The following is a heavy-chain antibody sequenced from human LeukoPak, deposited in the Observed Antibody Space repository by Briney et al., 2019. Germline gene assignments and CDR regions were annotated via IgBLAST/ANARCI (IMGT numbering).Heavy chain of an antibody. V-gene: IGHV4-34*01. J-gene: IGHJ4*02. CDR1: GGSFSGYY. CDR2: INHSGST. CDR3: ARGLNCDILTGYTDFDY. Sequence: SETLSLTCAVYGGSFSGYYWSWIRQPPGKGPECIGEINHSGSTNHNPSLKSRVTISVDTSKNQFSLKLSSLTAADTAVYYCARGLNCDILTGYTDFDYWGQETLDTVSS. D-gene: IGHD3-9*01.